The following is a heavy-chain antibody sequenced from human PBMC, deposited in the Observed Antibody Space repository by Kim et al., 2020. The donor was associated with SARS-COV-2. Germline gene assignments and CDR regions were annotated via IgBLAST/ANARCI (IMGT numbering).Heavy chain of an antibody. CDR1: GYTFTSYA. D-gene: IGHD3-16*01. CDR3: ARDGGTGKIYYYYGMDV. CDR2: INTNTGNP. V-gene: IGHV7-4-1*02. Sequence: ASVKVSSKASGYTFTSYAMNWVRQAPGQGLEWMGWINTNTGNPTYAQGFTGRFVFSLDTSVSTAYLQISSLKAEDTAVYYCARDGGTGKIYYYYGMDVWGQGTTVTVSS. J-gene: IGHJ6*02.